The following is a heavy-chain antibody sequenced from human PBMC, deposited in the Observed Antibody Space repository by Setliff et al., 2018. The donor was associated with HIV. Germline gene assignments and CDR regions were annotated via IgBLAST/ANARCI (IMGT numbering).Heavy chain of an antibody. CDR1: GGSFSGYY. J-gene: IGHJ4*02. D-gene: IGHD1-26*01. V-gene: IGHV4-34*01. CDR3: ARGGGSETYWENY. CDR2: INHSGST. Sequence: SETLSLTCAVYGGSFSGYYWNWIRQPPGKGLEWLGEINHSGSTNYNPSLKSRVTISADPSKNQFSLKLSSVTAADTAVYYCARGGGSETYWENYWGQGTPVTVSS.